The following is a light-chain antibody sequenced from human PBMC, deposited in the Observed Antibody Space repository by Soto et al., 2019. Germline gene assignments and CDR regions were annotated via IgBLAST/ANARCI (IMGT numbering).Light chain of an antibody. J-gene: IGKJ5*01. CDR2: SVS. Sequence: DIQMTQYPSSLSASIGDRVTITCRASQTISSYLNWYQQKPGKAPKFLIYSVSSLQSGVPSRFSGSGSGTDFTLTINSLQPEDFATYYCQQGYTSSITFGQGTRLEIK. CDR3: QQGYTSSIT. V-gene: IGKV1-39*01. CDR1: QTISSY.